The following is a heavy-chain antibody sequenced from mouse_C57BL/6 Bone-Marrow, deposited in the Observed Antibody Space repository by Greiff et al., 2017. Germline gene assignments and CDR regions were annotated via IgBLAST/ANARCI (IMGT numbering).Heavy chain of an antibody. CDR3: ARADYGSDY. V-gene: IGHV1-54*01. CDR1: GYAFTNYL. J-gene: IGHJ2*01. CDR2: INPGSGGT. Sequence: VQLQQSGAELVRPGTSVKVSCKASGYAFTNYLIEWVKQRPGQGLEWIGVINPGSGGTNYNEKFKGKATLTAAKSSSTAYMQLSSLTSEDSAVYFYARADYGSDYWGQGTTLTVSS. D-gene: IGHD1-1*01.